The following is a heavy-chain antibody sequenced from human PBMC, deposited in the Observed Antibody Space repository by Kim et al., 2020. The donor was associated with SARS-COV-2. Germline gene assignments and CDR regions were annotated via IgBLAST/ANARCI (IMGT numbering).Heavy chain of an antibody. CDR2: IYYTGST. Sequence: SETLSLTCTVSGGSVSSYSYYWSWIRQPPGKGLEWIGYIYYTGSTNYNPSLKSRVTISVDTSTNQFSLKLSSVTAADTAVYYCARLTGPYLVQYWFDPWGQGTLVTVSS. V-gene: IGHV4-61*01. CDR3: ARLTGPYLVQYWFDP. CDR1: GGSVSSYSYY. J-gene: IGHJ5*02. D-gene: IGHD1-1*01.